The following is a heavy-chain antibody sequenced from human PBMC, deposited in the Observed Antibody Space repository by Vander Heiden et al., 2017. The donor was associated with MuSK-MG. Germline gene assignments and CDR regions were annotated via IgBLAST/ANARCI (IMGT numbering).Heavy chain of an antibody. CDR1: GGSISSGGYY. CDR2: IYYSGST. CDR3: ARGYDCWSGSYYFDY. D-gene: IGHD3-3*01. J-gene: IGHJ4*02. V-gene: IGHV4-31*03. Sequence: QVQLQESGPGLVKPSQTLSLTCTVSGGSISSGGYYWSWIRQHPGKGLEWIGYIYYSGSTYYNPPLKSRVTISVDTSKNQFSLKLSSVTAADTAVYYCARGYDCWSGSYYFDYWGQGTLVTVSS.